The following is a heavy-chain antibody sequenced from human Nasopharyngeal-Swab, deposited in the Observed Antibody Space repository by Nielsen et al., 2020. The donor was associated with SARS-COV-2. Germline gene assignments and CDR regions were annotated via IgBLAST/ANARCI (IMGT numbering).Heavy chain of an antibody. Sequence: SQTLSLTCAISGDSVPSNSAAWNWIRQSPSRGLEWLGRTYYRSKWYNDYAVSVKSRITINPDTSKNQFSLQLNSVTPEDTAVYYCARVVGGSGSYFGDAFDIWGQGTMVTVSS. V-gene: IGHV6-1*01. J-gene: IGHJ3*02. CDR2: TYYRSKWYN. D-gene: IGHD1-26*01. CDR1: GDSVPSNSAA. CDR3: ARVVGGSGSYFGDAFDI.